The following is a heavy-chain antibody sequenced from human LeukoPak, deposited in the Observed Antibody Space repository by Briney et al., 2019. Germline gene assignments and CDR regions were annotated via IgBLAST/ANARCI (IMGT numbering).Heavy chain of an antibody. V-gene: IGHV3-33*06. D-gene: IGHD5-18*01. Sequence: PGGSLRLSCAASGFTFSSYGMHWVRQAPGKGLEWVAVIWYDGSNKYYADSVKGRFTISRDNSKNTLYLQMNSLRAEDTAVYYCAKDRVAMVHDAFDIWGQGTMVTVSS. CDR2: IWYDGSNK. CDR3: AKDRVAMVHDAFDI. CDR1: GFTFSSYG. J-gene: IGHJ3*02.